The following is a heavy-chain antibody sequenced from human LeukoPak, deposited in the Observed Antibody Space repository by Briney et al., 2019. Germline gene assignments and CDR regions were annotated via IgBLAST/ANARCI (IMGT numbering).Heavy chain of an antibody. Sequence: AGGSLRLSCAASGFTFSSYAMSWVRQAPGKGLEWVSAISGSGGSTYYADSVKGRFTISRDNSKNTLYLQMNSLRAEDTAVYYCANSPSLVVPAARYYFDYWGQGTLVTVSS. CDR2: ISGSGGST. CDR1: GFTFSSYA. CDR3: ANSPSLVVPAARYYFDY. V-gene: IGHV3-23*01. J-gene: IGHJ4*02. D-gene: IGHD2-2*01.